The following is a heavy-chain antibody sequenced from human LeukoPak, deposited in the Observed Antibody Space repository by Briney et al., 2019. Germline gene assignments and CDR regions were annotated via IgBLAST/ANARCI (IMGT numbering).Heavy chain of an antibody. J-gene: IGHJ4*02. CDR1: GGSFSGYY. D-gene: IGHD3-10*01. CDR2: INHSGST. Sequence: SETLSLTCAVYGGSFSGYYWSWIRHPPGKGLEWIGEINHSGSTNYNPSLKSRVTISVDTSKNQFSLKLSSVTAADTAVYYCARRDRYYYGSGSYDYWGQGTLVTVSS. V-gene: IGHV4-34*01. CDR3: ARRDRYYYGSGSYDY.